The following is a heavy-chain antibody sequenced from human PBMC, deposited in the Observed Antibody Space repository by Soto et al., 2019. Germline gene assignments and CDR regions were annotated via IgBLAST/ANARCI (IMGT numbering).Heavy chain of an antibody. Sequence: GGSLRLSCAASGFIFSIYDMNWVRQAPGKGLECISCISSTGSSIYYADSVKGRFTVSRDNAKSSLYLQMNSLRAEDTAVYYCHLIPVALDFDYWGQGTLVTVSS. D-gene: IGHD6-19*01. V-gene: IGHV3-48*03. CDR3: HLIPVALDFDY. CDR2: ISSTGSSI. J-gene: IGHJ4*02. CDR1: GFIFSIYD.